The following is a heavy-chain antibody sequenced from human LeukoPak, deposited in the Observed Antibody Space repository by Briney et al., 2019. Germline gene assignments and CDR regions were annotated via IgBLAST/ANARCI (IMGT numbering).Heavy chain of an antibody. Sequence: VASVKVSCKASGGTFSSYAISWVRQAPGQGLEWMGRIIPILGIANYAQKFQGRVTITADKSTSTAYMELSSLRSEDTAVYYCARDGRYCSSTSCPNMADYWGQGTLVTVSS. CDR1: GGTFSSYA. V-gene: IGHV1-69*04. CDR3: ARDGRYCSSTSCPNMADY. D-gene: IGHD2-2*01. CDR2: IIPILGIA. J-gene: IGHJ4*02.